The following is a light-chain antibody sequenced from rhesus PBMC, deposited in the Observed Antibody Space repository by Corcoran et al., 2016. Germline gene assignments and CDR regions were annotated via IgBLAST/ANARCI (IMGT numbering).Light chain of an antibody. CDR2: RES. CDR1: QGISKW. Sequence: DIQMTQSPSSLSASVGDRVTITCRASQGISKWVAWYQQQPGKAPKLLIYRESNLEAGVPSRFSGSGSGTDFTLTVSSLQPEDFATYYFQQYASFPWTFAQGTQVEFK. CDR3: QQYASFPWT. J-gene: IGKJ1*01. V-gene: IGKV1-69*01.